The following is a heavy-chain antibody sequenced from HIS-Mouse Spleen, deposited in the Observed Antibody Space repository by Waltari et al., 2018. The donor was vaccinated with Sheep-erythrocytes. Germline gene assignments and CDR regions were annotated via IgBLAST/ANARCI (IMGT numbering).Heavy chain of an antibody. CDR3: ARDRSNYFDY. D-gene: IGHD3-10*01. J-gene: IGHJ4*02. Sequence: EVQLVESGGGLVKPGGSLRLSCAASGFTFSSYSMNWVRQAPGKGLEWGASISSRSSYIYYADSGKGRFTISRDNAKNSLYLQMNSLRAEDTAVYYCARDRSNYFDYWGQGTLVTVSS. CDR2: ISSRSSYI. V-gene: IGHV3-21*01. CDR1: GFTFSSYS.